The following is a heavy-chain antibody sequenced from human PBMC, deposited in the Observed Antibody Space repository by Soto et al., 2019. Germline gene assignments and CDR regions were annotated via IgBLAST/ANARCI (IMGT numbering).Heavy chain of an antibody. J-gene: IGHJ4*02. CDR3: ARGFCGGDCYEIDY. V-gene: IGHV1-3*05. D-gene: IGHD2-21*02. CDR1: GYTFKNYA. Sequence: QVQLVQSGAEERKPGASVKVSCKASGYTFKNYAMHWVRQAPGHGLEWMGWLNVGNGNTKYSQKFQARVLITRDTSASTAYMELSSLRSEDTAVYYCARGFCGGDCYEIDYWGQGTLVTVSS. CDR2: LNVGNGNT.